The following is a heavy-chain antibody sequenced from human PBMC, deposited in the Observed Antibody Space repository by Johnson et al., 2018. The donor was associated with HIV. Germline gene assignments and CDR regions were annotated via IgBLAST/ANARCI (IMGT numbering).Heavy chain of an antibody. CDR2: ISGSAGIT. V-gene: IGHV3-23*04. CDR3: EKDRVGGDGLDAFDS. CDR1: GFTFSSYW. J-gene: IGHJ3*02. Sequence: VQLVESGGGLVQPGGSLRLSCAASGFTFSSYWMSWVRQAPGKGLEWVSAISGSAGITYYADSVEGRFTISRDNSRNRLYLQMNSLRTEDTAVYYGEKDRVGGDGLDAFDSWYQGTMVTVSS. D-gene: IGHD2-21*02.